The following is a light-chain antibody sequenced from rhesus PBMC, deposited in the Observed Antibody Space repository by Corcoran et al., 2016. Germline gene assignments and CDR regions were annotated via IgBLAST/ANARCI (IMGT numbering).Light chain of an antibody. J-gene: IGKJ1*01. CDR2: NAS. CDR3: LQYSSSRT. CDR1: QGISSW. Sequence: DIQMTQSPSSLSASVGDKVTITCRASQGISSWLAWYQQKPGKAPKLLIYNASRLQSGVPSRFSGSGSGTDFTLTISSLQPEEFATYYCLQYSSSRTFGQGTKVEIK. V-gene: IGKV1-22*01.